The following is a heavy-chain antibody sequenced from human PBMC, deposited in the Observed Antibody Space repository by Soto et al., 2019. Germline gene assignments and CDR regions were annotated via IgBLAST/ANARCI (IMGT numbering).Heavy chain of an antibody. D-gene: IGHD5-12*01. CDR3: AKDQGDGYNYSPDDAFDI. V-gene: IGHV3-30*18. J-gene: IGHJ3*02. CDR1: GFTFSSYG. Sequence: QVQLVESGGGVVQPGRSLRLSCAASGFTFSSYGMHWVRQAPGKGLEWVAVISYDGSNKYYADSVKGRFTISRDNSKNTLYLQMNSLRAEDTAVYYCAKDQGDGYNYSPDDAFDIWGQGTMVTVSS. CDR2: ISYDGSNK.